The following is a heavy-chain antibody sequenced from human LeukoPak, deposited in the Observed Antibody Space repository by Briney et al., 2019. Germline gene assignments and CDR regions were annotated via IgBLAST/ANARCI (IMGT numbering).Heavy chain of an antibody. Sequence: GASVKVSCKASGYTFTGYYMHWVRQAPGQGLEWMGWINPNSGGTNYAQKFQGRVTMTRDTSISTAYMELSRLRSDDTAVYYCARSPYCGGDCYTPSFDYWGQGTLVTVSS. CDR2: INPNSGGT. J-gene: IGHJ4*02. D-gene: IGHD2-21*02. V-gene: IGHV1-2*02. CDR1: GYTFTGYY. CDR3: ARSPYCGGDCYTPSFDY.